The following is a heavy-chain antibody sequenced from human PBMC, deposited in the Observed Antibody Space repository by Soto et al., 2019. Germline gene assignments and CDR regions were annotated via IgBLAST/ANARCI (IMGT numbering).Heavy chain of an antibody. CDR2: INHSGST. CDR3: ARARVRGGGMDA. J-gene: IGHJ6*02. V-gene: IGHV4-34*01. CDR1: GGSLSGYY. D-gene: IGHD1-1*01. Sequence: SETLSLTCAVYGGSLSGYYWSWIRQRPGKGLEWIGEINHSGSTNYNPSLKSRVTISVDTSKNQFSLKLSSLTAADTAVYYCARARVRGGGMDAWGQGTTVTVSS.